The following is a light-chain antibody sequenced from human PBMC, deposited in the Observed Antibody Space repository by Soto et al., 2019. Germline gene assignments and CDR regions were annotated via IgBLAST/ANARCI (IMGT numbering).Light chain of an antibody. CDR2: DAS. CDR3: QQYNNLPYT. Sequence: EIQMNQSPSSLSASLGDRVTITCPASQDISKYLHWYHQRPGKAPILVIYDASNREEGAPSRFSGGGSGTSFTLTINSLQPEDIGTYYCQQYNNLPYTFGQGTKLDIK. CDR1: QDISKY. J-gene: IGKJ2*01. V-gene: IGKV1-33*01.